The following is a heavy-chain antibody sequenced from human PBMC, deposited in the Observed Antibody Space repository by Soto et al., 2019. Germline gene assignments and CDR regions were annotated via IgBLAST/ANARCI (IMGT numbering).Heavy chain of an antibody. Sequence: ASVKVSCKASGGTFSSYGISWVRQAPGQGLEWMGWISAYNGNTNYAQKLQGRVTMTTDTSTSTAYMELRSLRSDDTAVYYCARGPHIAAAGNRYFQHWGQGTLVTVSS. D-gene: IGHD6-13*01. CDR2: ISAYNGNT. V-gene: IGHV1-18*01. CDR3: ARGPHIAAAGNRYFQH. CDR1: GGTFSSYG. J-gene: IGHJ1*01.